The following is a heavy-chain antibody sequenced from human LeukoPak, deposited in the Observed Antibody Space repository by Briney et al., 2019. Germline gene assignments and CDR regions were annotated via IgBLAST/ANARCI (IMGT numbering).Heavy chain of an antibody. CDR2: ISGSGGST. D-gene: IGHD1-14*01. V-gene: IGHV3-23*01. J-gene: IGHJ4*01. Sequence: PGGSLRLSCAASGFTFSSYAMSWVRQAPGKGLEWVSAISGSGGSTYCADSVKGRFTISRDNSKNTLYLQMNSLRAEDTAVHYCAKGGPGYLDNHLEYWGQGTLVTGSS. CDR3: AKGGPGYLDNHLEY. CDR1: GFTFSSYA.